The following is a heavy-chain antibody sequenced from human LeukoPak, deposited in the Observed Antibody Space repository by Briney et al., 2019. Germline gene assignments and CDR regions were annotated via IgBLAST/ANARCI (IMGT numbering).Heavy chain of an antibody. CDR3: ARRPYYYYDSSGSYYFDY. Sequence: GSLRLSCVVSGFIASSNYMSWVRQPPGKGLEWIGSIYYSGSTYYNPSLKSRVTISVDTSKNQFSLKLSSVTAADTAVYYCARRPYYYYDSSGSYYFDYWGQGTLVTVSS. CDR2: IYYSGST. J-gene: IGHJ4*02. D-gene: IGHD3-22*01. CDR1: GFIASSNY. V-gene: IGHV4-39*01.